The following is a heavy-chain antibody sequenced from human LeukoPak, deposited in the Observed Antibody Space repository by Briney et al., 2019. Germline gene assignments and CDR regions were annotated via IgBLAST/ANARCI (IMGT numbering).Heavy chain of an antibody. J-gene: IGHJ4*02. CDR1: GYSISSGYY. D-gene: IGHD1-26*01. Sequence: SETLSLTCTVSGYSISSGYYWGWIRQPPGKGLEWIGSIYHSGSTYYNPSLKSRVTISVDRSKNQFSLKLSSVTAADTAVYYCARSSSGSYTRGFFDYWGQGTLVTVSS. CDR3: ARSSSGSYTRGFFDY. CDR2: IYHSGST. V-gene: IGHV4-38-2*02.